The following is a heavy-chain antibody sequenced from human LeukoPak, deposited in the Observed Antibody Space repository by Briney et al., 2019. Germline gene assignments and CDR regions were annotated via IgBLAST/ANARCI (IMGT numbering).Heavy chain of an antibody. J-gene: IGHJ4*02. D-gene: IGHD2-2*01. Sequence: SVKVSCKASGGTFSRYAIRWVRQAPGQGREWMGGIIPIFGTANYAQKFQGRVTITADESTSTAYMELSSLRSEDTAVYYCARDRDLYCSSTSCYSPFDYWGQGTLVTVSS. CDR3: ARDRDLYCSSTSCYSPFDY. V-gene: IGHV1-69*13. CDR1: GGTFSRYA. CDR2: IIPIFGTA.